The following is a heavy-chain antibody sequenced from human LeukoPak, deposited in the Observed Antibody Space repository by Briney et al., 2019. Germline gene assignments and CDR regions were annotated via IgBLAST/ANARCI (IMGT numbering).Heavy chain of an antibody. J-gene: IGHJ5*02. CDR3: ASDRLMVCAGPWFDP. Sequence: SETLSLTCTVSGGSISSYYWSWILQHAGKGLEWIGRIYTSGSTNYNPSLKSRVTMSVDTSKNQFSLKLSSVTAADTAVYYCASDRLMVCAGPWFDPWGQGTLVTVSS. CDR2: IYTSGST. CDR1: GGSISSYY. D-gene: IGHD2-8*01. V-gene: IGHV4-4*07.